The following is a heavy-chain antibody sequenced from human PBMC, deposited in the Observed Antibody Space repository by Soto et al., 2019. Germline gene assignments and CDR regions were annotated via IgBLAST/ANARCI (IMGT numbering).Heavy chain of an antibody. V-gene: IGHV3-23*01. CDR2: ISPSASVT. J-gene: IGHJ4*02. D-gene: IGHD3-22*01. CDR1: GFSFSTSS. Sequence: GGSLRLSCAASGFSFSTSSMAWVRQPPGKGLEWVSAISPSASVTLYADSVKGRFTISRDNSQNTLFLQMTSLRADDTAVYYCHSGVYYYDSKLGVDPDYFDYWGQGTLVTVSS. CDR3: HSGVYYYDSKLGVDPDYFDY.